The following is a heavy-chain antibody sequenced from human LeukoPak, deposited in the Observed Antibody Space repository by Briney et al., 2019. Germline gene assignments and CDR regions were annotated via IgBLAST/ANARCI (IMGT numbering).Heavy chain of an antibody. Sequence: ASVKVSCKASGGTFSSYAISWVRQAPGQELEWMGGIIPIFGTANYAQKFQGRVTITADESTSTAYMELSSLRSEDTAVYYCASGLFGYCSSTSCLQWNFDYWGQGTLVTVSS. CDR1: GGTFSSYA. CDR2: IIPIFGTA. CDR3: ASGLFGYCSSTSCLQWNFDY. V-gene: IGHV1-69*13. J-gene: IGHJ4*02. D-gene: IGHD2-2*01.